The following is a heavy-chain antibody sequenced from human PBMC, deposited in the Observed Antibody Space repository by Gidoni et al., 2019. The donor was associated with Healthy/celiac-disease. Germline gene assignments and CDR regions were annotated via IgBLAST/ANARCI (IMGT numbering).Heavy chain of an antibody. J-gene: IGHJ4*02. V-gene: IGHV1-46*01. CDR3: AREDIVLMGGGALDY. Sequence: VQVSCQASGYTFTSYYMHWVRQAPGQGLEWMGIINPGGGNKSYAQKFQGRVTMTRDTSTSTVYMELSSLRSEDTAVYYCAREDIVLMGGGALDYWGQGTLVTVSS. CDR2: INPGGGNK. CDR1: GYTFTSYY. D-gene: IGHD2-8*01.